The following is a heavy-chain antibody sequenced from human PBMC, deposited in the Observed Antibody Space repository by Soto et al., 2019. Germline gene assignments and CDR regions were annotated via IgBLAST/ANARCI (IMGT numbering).Heavy chain of an antibody. CDR3: ARGGYSYGYAFLFDY. J-gene: IGHJ4*02. V-gene: IGHV4-34*01. Sequence: PSETLSLTCAVYGGSFSGYYWSWIRQPPGKGLEWIGEINHSGSTNYNPSLKSRVTISVDTSKNQFSLKLSSVTAADTAVYYCARGGYSYGYAFLFDYWGQGTLVTVSS. D-gene: IGHD5-18*01. CDR1: GGSFSGYY. CDR2: INHSGST.